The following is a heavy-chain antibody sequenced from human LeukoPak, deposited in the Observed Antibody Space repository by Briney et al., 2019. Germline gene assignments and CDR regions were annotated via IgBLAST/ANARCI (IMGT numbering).Heavy chain of an antibody. D-gene: IGHD5-18*01. CDR3: ARPRIRARDDAFDI. J-gene: IGHJ3*02. Sequence: SVKVSCKASGGTFSSYAISWLRQAPGQGLDGMGGIIPIFGTANYAQKFQGRVTITTDESTSTAYMELSSLRSEDTAVYYCARPRIRARDDAFDIWGQGTMVTVSS. CDR2: IIPIFGTA. CDR1: GGTFSSYA. V-gene: IGHV1-69*05.